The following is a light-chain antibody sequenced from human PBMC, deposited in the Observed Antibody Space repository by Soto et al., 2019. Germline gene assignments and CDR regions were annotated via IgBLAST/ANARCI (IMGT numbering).Light chain of an antibody. V-gene: IGLV1-44*01. Sequence: HSELTQQPPPSGAPEQRVTISCSRSSSNIGSNTVNWYQQLPGTAPKLLIYNNNQRPSGVPDRISGSKSGTSASLAIGGLQSEDEADYYCAAWDDSLNGFYVFGTGT. CDR1: SSNIGSNT. CDR3: AAWDDSLNGFYV. J-gene: IGLJ1*01. CDR2: NNN.